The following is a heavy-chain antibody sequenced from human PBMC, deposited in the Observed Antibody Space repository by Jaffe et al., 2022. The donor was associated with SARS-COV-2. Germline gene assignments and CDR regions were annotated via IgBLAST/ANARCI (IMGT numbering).Heavy chain of an antibody. CDR3: ARDGLSGYGFDY. D-gene: IGHD3-3*01. J-gene: IGHJ3*01. CDR2: IYNDGSP. Sequence: EVQLADSGGGLVQPGESLRLSCAASGFSVTTKYMSWVRQAPGKEPEWVSTIYNDGSPAYADPVKGRFTISRDKSKNTIYLQMNSLRIEDTALYYCARDGLSGYGFDYWGQGTMVTVSS. CDR1: GFSVTTKY. V-gene: IGHV3-66*02.